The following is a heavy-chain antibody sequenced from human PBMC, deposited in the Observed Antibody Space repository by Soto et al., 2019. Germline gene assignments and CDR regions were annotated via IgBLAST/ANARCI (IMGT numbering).Heavy chain of an antibody. J-gene: IGHJ5*02. V-gene: IGHV4-34*01. CDR1: GGSFSGYY. Sequence: SETLSLTCAVYGGSFSGYYWSWIRQPPGKGLEWTGEINHSGSTNYNPSLKSRVTISVDTSKNQFSLKLSSVTAADTAVYYCARDRATMVRGVIPRWFDPWGQGTLVTVSS. CDR3: ARDRATMVRGVIPRWFDP. CDR2: INHSGST. D-gene: IGHD3-10*01.